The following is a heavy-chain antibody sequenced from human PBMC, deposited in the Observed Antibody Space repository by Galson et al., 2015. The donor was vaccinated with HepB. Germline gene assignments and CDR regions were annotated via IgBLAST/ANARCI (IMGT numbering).Heavy chain of an antibody. CDR1: GFTFSSYS. V-gene: IGHV3-48*02. CDR2: ISSSSSTI. CDR3: ARDPIKQQLANSFDY. Sequence: SLRLSCAASGFTFSSYSMNWVRQAPGKGLEWVSYISSSSSTIYYADSVKGRFTISRDNAKNSLYLQMNSLRDEDTAVYYCARDPIKQQLANSFDYWGQGTLVTVSS. J-gene: IGHJ4*02. D-gene: IGHD6-13*01.